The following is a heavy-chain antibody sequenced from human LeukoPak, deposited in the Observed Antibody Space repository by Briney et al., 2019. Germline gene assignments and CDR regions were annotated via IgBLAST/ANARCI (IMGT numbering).Heavy chain of an antibody. CDR3: ARDRGTGYYDSSGYYPNEWYFDL. CDR1: GFTFSSYE. V-gene: IGHV3-48*03. J-gene: IGHJ2*01. D-gene: IGHD3-22*01. CDR2: ISSSGSTI. Sequence: GGSLRLSCAASGFTFSSYEMNWVRQAPGKGLEWVSYISSSGSTIYYADSVKGRFTISRDNAKNSLYLQMNSLRAEDTAVYYCARDRGTGYYDSSGYYPNEWYFDLWGRGTLVTVSS.